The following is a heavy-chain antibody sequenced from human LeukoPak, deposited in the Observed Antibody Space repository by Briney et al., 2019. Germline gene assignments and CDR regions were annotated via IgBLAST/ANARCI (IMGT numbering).Heavy chain of an antibody. Sequence: GGSLRLSCAASGFTVSSYSMNWVRQAPGKGLEWVSYISSSSSTIYYADSVKGRFTISRDNAKNSLYLQMNSLRAEDTAVYYCAKNSDSSGYYPDYWGQGTLVTVSS. V-gene: IGHV3-48*01. CDR3: AKNSDSSGYYPDY. CDR1: GFTVSSYS. J-gene: IGHJ4*02. D-gene: IGHD3-22*01. CDR2: ISSSSSTI.